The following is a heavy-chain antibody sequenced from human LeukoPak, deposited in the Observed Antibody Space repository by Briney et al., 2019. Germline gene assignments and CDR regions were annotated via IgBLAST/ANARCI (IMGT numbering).Heavy chain of an antibody. D-gene: IGHD3-16*02. Sequence: GASVKVSCKASGNTFSGYYIHWVRQAPGQGLEWMGRIIPILGIANYAQKFQGRVTITADKSTSTAYMELSSLRSEDTAVYYCARLSGSPGDYWGQGTLVTVSS. V-gene: IGHV1-69*02. J-gene: IGHJ4*02. CDR2: IIPILGIA. CDR3: ARLSGSPGDY. CDR1: GNTFSGYY.